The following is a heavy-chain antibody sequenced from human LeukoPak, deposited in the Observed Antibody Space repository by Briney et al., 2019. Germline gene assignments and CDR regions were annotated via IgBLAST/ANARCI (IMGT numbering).Heavy chain of an antibody. V-gene: IGHV1-69*13. J-gene: IGHJ4*02. CDR1: GGTFSSYA. Sequence: GASVKVSCKASGGTFSSYAISWVRQAPGQGLEWMGGIIPIFGTANYAQKFQGRVTITADESTSTAYMELSSLRSEDTAVYYCASLVGATTGFDYWGPGTLVTVSS. CDR3: ASLVGATTGFDY. CDR2: IIPIFGTA. D-gene: IGHD1-26*01.